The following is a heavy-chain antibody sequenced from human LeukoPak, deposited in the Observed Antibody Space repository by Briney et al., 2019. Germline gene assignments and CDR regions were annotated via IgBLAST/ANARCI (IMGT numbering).Heavy chain of an antibody. CDR1: GFTFSDYE. J-gene: IGHJ4*02. V-gene: IGHV3-48*03. Sequence: PGGSLRLSCVASGFTFSDYEMHWIRQAPGKGLEWVSYITKTGASIYYAPSVRGRFTISSDTADNSLYLQMNSLRAEDSALYYCARGRILRDESFFDFWGQGTLVTVSS. CDR3: ARGRILRDESFFDF. CDR2: ITKTGASI. D-gene: IGHD2-21*02.